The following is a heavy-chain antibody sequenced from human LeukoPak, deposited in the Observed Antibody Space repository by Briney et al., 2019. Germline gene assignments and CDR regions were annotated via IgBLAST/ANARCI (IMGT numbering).Heavy chain of an antibody. J-gene: IGHJ5*02. D-gene: IGHD4-11*01. CDR1: GTSIASVGYY. V-gene: IGHV4-31*03. CDR3: ARVTTDNWFDP. CDR2: INYSGST. Sequence: SETLSLTCSVSGTSIASVGYYWSWIRQHPGKGLEWIGFINYSGSTYYDPSLKSRITISRDTSKNQFSLKLSSVTAADTAVYYCARVTTDNWFDPWGQGTLVTVSS.